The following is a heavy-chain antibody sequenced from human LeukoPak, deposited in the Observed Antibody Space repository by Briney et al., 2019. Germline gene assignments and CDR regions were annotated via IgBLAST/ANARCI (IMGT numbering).Heavy chain of an antibody. CDR2: IYHSGST. CDR3: ARDIGSSTPSGV. V-gene: IGHV4-4*02. Sequence: KPSETLSLTCAVSGGSISSNNWWNRVRQPPGKGLEWIGEIYHSGSTNYNPSLKSRVTISVDKSKNQISLKVTSVTAADTAVYYCARDIGSSTPSGVWGKGTTVTVSS. J-gene: IGHJ6*04. CDR1: GGSISSNNW. D-gene: IGHD1-26*01.